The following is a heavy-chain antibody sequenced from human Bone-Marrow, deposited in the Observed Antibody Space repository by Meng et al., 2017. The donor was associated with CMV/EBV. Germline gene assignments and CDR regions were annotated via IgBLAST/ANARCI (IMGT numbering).Heavy chain of an antibody. CDR3: ATVGLGMNWFDP. CDR1: GGSFSGYY. CDR2: INHSGNT. Sequence: QVQLQQWVAGLLKPSETLSLTCAVYGGSFSGYYWSWIRQPPGKGLEWIAEINHSGNTNYNPSLKSRVTISVDTSKNQFSLKLSSVTAADTAVYYCATVGLGMNWFDPWGQGTLVTVSS. J-gene: IGHJ5*02. V-gene: IGHV4-34*01.